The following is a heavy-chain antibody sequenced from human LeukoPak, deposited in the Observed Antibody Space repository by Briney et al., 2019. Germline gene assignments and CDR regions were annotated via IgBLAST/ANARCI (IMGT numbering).Heavy chain of an antibody. J-gene: IGHJ3*01. Sequence: GDSLKISCKGSGYSFTSYWIGWVRQMPGKGLEWMGIIYPGDSDTRYSPSFQGQVTISADKSISTAYLQWSSLKAPDSAMYYCARPRGAINPWAFDFWGQGTMVTVSS. CDR1: GYSFTSYW. D-gene: IGHD3-10*01. CDR2: IYPGDSDT. CDR3: ARPRGAINPWAFDF. V-gene: IGHV5-51*01.